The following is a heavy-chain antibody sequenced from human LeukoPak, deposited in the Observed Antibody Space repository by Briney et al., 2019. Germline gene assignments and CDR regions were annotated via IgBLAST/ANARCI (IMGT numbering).Heavy chain of an antibody. D-gene: IGHD3-3*01. Sequence: PGWSLRLSCAASGFTFSSYAMHWVRQAPGKGLEGVAVISYDGSNKYYADSVKGRFTISRDNSKNTPYLQMNSLRAENTAVSYCARDQIINDFWSGYVPSYYYYGMDVWGQGPTVTVSS. J-gene: IGHJ6*02. CDR1: GFTFSSYA. V-gene: IGHV3-30-3*01. CDR2: ISYDGSNK. CDR3: ARDQIINDFWSGYVPSYYYYGMDV.